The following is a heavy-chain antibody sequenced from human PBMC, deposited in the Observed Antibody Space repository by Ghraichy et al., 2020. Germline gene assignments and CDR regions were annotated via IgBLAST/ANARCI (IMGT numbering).Heavy chain of an antibody. CDR1: GFTFSNAW. CDR2: IKSKTDGGTT. Sequence: GGSLRLSCAASGFTFSNAWMNWVRQAPGKGLEWVGRIKSKTDGGTTDYAAPVKGRFTISRDDSKNTLYLQMNSLKTEDTAVYYCTTLFPIFGVVNLENEDYWGQGTLVTVSS. CDR3: TTLFPIFGVVNLENEDY. J-gene: IGHJ4*02. V-gene: IGHV3-15*07. D-gene: IGHD3-3*01.